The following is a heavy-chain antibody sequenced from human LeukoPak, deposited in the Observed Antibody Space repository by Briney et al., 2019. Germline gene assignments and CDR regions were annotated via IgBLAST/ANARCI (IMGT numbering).Heavy chain of an antibody. J-gene: IGHJ6*03. CDR1: GYTFTSYG. V-gene: IGHV1-18*01. CDR2: ISAYNGNT. D-gene: IGHD1-26*01. Sequence: ASVKVSCKASGYTFTSYGISWVRQAPGQGLEWMGWISAYNGNTNYAQKLQGRVTMTTDTSTSTAYMELRSLRSDDTAVYYCARAYFRGSYPHNYYYYYYMDVWGKGTTVTVSS. CDR3: ARAYFRGSYPHNYYYYYYMDV.